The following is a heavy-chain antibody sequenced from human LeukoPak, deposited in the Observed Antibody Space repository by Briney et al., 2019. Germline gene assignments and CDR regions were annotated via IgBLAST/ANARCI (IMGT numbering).Heavy chain of an antibody. Sequence: PSETLSLTCNVSGGSITRHYWSWIRQPPGKGLEWLANIYYSRNTNYNPSLKSRVIISVDPPKNQLSLRLSSVTAADTAVYYCARADYYDSSTYNFWGQGTLVTVSS. J-gene: IGHJ4*02. CDR1: GGSITRHY. CDR3: ARADYYDSSTYNF. V-gene: IGHV4-59*11. CDR2: IYYSRNT. D-gene: IGHD3-22*01.